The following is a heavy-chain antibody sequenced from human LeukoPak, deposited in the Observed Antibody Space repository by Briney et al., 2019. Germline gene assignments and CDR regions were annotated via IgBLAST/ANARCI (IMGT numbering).Heavy chain of an antibody. V-gene: IGHV3-30*04. CDR3: ARECRTYYYDSSGYSRRNWYFDL. J-gene: IGHJ2*01. D-gene: IGHD3-22*01. CDR1: GFTFSSYA. CDR2: ISYDGSNK. Sequence: GGSLRLSCAASGFTFSSYAMHWVRQAPGKGLEWVAVISYDGSNKYYADSVKGRFTISRDNSKNTLYLQMNSLRAEDTAVYYCARECRTYYYDSSGYSRRNWYFDLWGRGTLVTVSS.